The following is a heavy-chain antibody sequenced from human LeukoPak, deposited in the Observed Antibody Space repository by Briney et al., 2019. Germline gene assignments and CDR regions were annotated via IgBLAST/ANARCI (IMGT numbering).Heavy chain of an antibody. D-gene: IGHD6-19*01. Sequence: SETLSLTCTVSGGSVSSGSYYWSWIRQPPGKGLEWIGYIYYSGSTNYNSSLKSRVTISVDTSKNQFSLKLSSVTTADTAVYYCARDWPAVAGFDYWGQGTLVTVSS. J-gene: IGHJ4*02. V-gene: IGHV4-61*01. CDR2: IYYSGST. CDR3: ARDWPAVAGFDY. CDR1: GGSVSSGSYY.